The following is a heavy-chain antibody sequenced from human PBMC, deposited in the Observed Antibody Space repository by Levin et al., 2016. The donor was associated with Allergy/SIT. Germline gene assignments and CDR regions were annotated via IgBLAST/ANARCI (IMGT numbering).Heavy chain of an antibody. V-gene: IGHV3-9*01. D-gene: IGHD3-22*01. CDR1: GFTFDDYA. CDR3: AKDIGSSGYRQGFDY. J-gene: IGHJ4*02. CDR2: ISWNSGSI. Sequence: SLKISCAASGFTFDDYAMHWVRQAPGKGLEWVSGISWNSGSIGYADSVKGRFTISRDNAKNSLYLQMNSLRAEDTALYYCAKDIGSSGYRQGFDYWGQGTLVTVSS.